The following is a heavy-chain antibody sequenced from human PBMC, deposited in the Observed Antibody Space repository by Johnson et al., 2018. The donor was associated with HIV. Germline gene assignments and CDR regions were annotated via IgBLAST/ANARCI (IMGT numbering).Heavy chain of an antibody. CDR2: IYSGDST. Sequence: QVQLVESGGGLVQPGGSLRLSCAASGFTFSSYAMHWVRQAPGKGLEWVSVIYSGDSTSYADSVKGRFIISRDNSKNTLYLQMNSLRAEDTAVYYCAKGEGYCGGDCLDAFDIWGQGTMVTVSS. J-gene: IGHJ3*02. CDR3: AKGEGYCGGDCLDAFDI. CDR1: GFTFSSYA. D-gene: IGHD2-21*01. V-gene: IGHV3-NL1*01.